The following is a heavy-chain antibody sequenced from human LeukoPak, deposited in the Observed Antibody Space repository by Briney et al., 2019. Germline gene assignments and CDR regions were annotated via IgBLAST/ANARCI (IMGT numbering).Heavy chain of an antibody. J-gene: IGHJ1*01. CDR1: GGSVSSSSHY. V-gene: IGHV4-39*01. CDR3: ARRDCSGVSCYFQP. Sequence: PSETLSLTCTVSGGSVSSSSHYWNWIRQPPGKGLEWIGSIYYSGSTNYNPSLQSRVTISVDTSKNQFSLRLSSVTAADTAMYYCARRDCSGVSCYFQPWGQGTLVTVSS. CDR2: IYYSGST. D-gene: IGHD2-15*01.